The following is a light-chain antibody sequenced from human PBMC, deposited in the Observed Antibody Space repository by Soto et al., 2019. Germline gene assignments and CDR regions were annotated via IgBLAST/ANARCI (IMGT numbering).Light chain of an antibody. CDR2: GTS. J-gene: IGKJ2*01. CDR3: QQYGTSPTT. Sequence: EIVLTQAPGTLSLSPGEGATLSCRASQSVRSSYLAWYQQKPGQAPRLLIYGTSSRATGIPDRFSGSGSGTDFTLTISRLEPEDFAVYYCQQYGTSPTTFGQGTKLEIK. CDR1: QSVRSSY. V-gene: IGKV3-20*01.